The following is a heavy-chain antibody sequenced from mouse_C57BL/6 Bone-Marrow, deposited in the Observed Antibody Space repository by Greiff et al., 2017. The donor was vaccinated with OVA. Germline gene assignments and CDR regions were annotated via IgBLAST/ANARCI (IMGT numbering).Heavy chain of an antibody. CDR1: GYTFTDYY. CDR2: INPNNGGT. J-gene: IGHJ3*01. CDR3: AAYGSS. D-gene: IGHD1-1*01. V-gene: IGHV1-26*01. Sequence: LQQSGPELVKPGASVKISCKASGYTFTDYYMNWVKQSHGKSLEWIGDINPNNGGTSYNQKFKGKATLTVDKSSSTAYMELRSLTSEDSAVYYCAAYGSSWGQGTLVTVSA.